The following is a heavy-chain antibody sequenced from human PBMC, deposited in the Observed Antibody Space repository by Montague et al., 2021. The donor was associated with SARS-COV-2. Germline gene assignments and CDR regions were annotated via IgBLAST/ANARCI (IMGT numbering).Heavy chain of an antibody. Sequence: SETLSLTCTVSVGSISNYYWNWIWLPQGTGLEWIGYIYDSGSANYYPSLKSRSTISVYTYNNQYSLRLSSVTAADTAVYYCASAYCGGDCHVGPWGQGILVTVSS. CDR2: IYDSGSA. V-gene: IGHV4-59*01. J-gene: IGHJ5*02. CDR1: VGSISNYY. CDR3: ASAYCGGDCHVGP. D-gene: IGHD2-21*02.